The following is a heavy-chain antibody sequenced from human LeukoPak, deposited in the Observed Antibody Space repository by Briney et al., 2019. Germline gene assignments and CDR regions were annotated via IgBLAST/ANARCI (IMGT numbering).Heavy chain of an antibody. CDR2: ISYDGSNK. J-gene: IGHJ6*02. D-gene: IGHD1-26*01. CDR3: ARGPTEVGAIHYYYYGMDV. CDR1: GFTFRSYA. V-gene: IGHV3-30-3*01. Sequence: PGGSLRLSCAASGFTFRSYAMHWVRQAPGKGLEWVAVISYDGSNKYHADSVKGRFTISRDNSKNTLYLQMNSLRAEDTAVYYCARGPTEVGAIHYYYYGMDVWGQGTTVTVSS.